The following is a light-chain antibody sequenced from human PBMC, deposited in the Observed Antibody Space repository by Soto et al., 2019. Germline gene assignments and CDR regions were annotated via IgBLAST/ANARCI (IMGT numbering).Light chain of an antibody. CDR2: DAS. CDR3: QQYNRYSWT. V-gene: IGKV1-5*01. Sequence: DIQMTQSPSTLSASVGDRVTITCRASQSISSWLAWYQQKTGKAPKLLIYDASSLERGVPSRFSGSGSRTEFTLTISSLQPADFATYYCQQYNRYSWTFAQGTKVDIK. CDR1: QSISSW. J-gene: IGKJ1*01.